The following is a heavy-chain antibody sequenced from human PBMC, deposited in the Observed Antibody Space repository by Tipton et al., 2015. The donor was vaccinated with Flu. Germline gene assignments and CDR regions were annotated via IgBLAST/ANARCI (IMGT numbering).Heavy chain of an antibody. CDR3: ATTTYYYGSGSHDY. Sequence: TLSLTCTVSGDSIRNDYFWGWIRQPPGEGLEWIATIHRSGSTKYNPSLKSRVTISVDTSKNQFSLKLTSVTAADTAVYYCATTTYYYGSGSHDYWGQGTLVTVSS. J-gene: IGHJ4*02. D-gene: IGHD3-10*01. CDR1: GDSIRNDYF. V-gene: IGHV4-38-2*02. CDR2: IHRSGST.